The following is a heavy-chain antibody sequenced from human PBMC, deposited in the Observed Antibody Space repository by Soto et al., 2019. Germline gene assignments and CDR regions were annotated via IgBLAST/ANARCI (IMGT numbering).Heavy chain of an antibody. D-gene: IGHD3-10*01. CDR3: ARDLPRSGKWMNDAFRV. Sequence: GGSLRLSCAGSGFTLRSSGMHWVRQAPGKGLEWVAVIWYDGISKYYADSVRGRFTISRDDSKTTMYLQMDSLRDEDTAMYYCARDLPRSGKWMNDAFRVWGQGTMVTVSS. J-gene: IGHJ3*01. CDR2: IWYDGISK. V-gene: IGHV3-33*01. CDR1: GFTLRSSG.